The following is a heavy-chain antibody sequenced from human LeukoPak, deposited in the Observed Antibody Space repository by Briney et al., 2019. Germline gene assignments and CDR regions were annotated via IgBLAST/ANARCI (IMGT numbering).Heavy chain of an antibody. CDR1: GFTFSDYG. CDR3: ARDSRYSYGPLRSYYFDY. CDR2: IWYDGYNK. D-gene: IGHD5-18*01. V-gene: IGHV3-30*02. Sequence: GGSLRLSCTASGFTFSDYGMHWVRQAPGKGLEWVAIIWYDGYNKYYADSVRGRFTISRDNSKNTLYLQMNSLRAEDTAVYYCARDSRYSYGPLRSYYFDYWGQGTLVTVSS. J-gene: IGHJ4*02.